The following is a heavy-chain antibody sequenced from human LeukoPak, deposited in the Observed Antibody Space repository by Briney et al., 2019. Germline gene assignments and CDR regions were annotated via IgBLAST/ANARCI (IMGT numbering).Heavy chain of an antibody. V-gene: IGHV4-39*01. J-gene: IGHJ5*02. CDR3: ASRLGYCSSTSCYNWFDP. CDR2: IYYSGST. D-gene: IGHD2-2*01. CDR1: GGSISSSSYY. Sequence: TSETLSLTCTVSGGSISSSSYYWGWIRQPPGKGLEWIGSIYYSGSTYYNPSLKSRVTISVDTSKNQFSLKLSSVTAADTAVYYCASRLGYCSSTSCYNWFDPWGQGTLVTVS.